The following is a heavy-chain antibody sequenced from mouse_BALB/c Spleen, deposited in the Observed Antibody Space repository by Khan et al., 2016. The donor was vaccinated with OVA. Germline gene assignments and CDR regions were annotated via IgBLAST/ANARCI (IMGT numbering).Heavy chain of an antibody. CDR3: VRDGAYHRNDGWFAY. D-gene: IGHD2-14*01. V-gene: IGHV1-4*01. CDR1: GYTFTSYT. J-gene: IGHJ3*01. Sequence: QIQLVQSGAELARPGASVKMSCKASGYTFTSYTIHWIKKRPGQGLEWIGYINPSTGYTTFNQKFKDKATLTTDKSSTTAYLQLSSLTSDDSAVYNCVRDGAYHRNDGWFAYWGQGTLVTVSA. CDR2: INPSTGYT.